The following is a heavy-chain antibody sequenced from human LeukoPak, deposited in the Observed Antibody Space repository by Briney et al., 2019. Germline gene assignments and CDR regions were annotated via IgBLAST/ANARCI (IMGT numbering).Heavy chain of an antibody. Sequence: PGGSLRLSCTASGFTFGDYAMSWFRQAPGKRLEWVGFIRSKAYGGTTEYAASVKGRFTISRDDSKSIAYLQMNSLKTEDTAVYYCTRDDSSGYFAVTVDYWGQGTLVTVSS. J-gene: IGHJ4*02. CDR3: TRDDSSGYFAVTVDY. CDR2: IRSKAYGGTT. D-gene: IGHD3-22*01. V-gene: IGHV3-49*03. CDR1: GFTFGDYA.